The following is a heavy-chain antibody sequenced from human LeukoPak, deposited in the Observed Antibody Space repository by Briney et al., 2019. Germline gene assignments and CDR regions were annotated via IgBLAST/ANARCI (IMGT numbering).Heavy chain of an antibody. J-gene: IGHJ4*02. D-gene: IGHD1-26*01. CDR1: GFTFSSYW. CDR2: LNSDGSST. CDR3: ASATGVGAASF. V-gene: IGHV3-74*01. Sequence: PGGSLRLSCAASGFTFSSYWMYWVRQAPGKGLVWVSRLNSDGSSTNYADSARGRFTISRDNARITLYLQMNSLRAEDTGVYYCASATGVGAASFWGQGTLVTVSS.